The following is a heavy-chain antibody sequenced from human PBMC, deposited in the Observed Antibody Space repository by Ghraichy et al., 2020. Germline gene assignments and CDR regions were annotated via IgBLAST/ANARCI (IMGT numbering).Heavy chain of an antibody. CDR3: ARAVCNQLWSEY. J-gene: IGHJ4*02. D-gene: IGHD5-18*01. V-gene: IGHV1-8*03. CDR2: MNPYRGNT. CDR1: GYTFSNYG. Sequence: ASVKVSCKASGYTFSNYGISWVRQAPGQGLKGMEWMNPYRGNTGYGRRFRDRVSFTRDTSTNTAYMELSILTSEDTAVYYFARAVCNQLWSEYWGQGTLVTVS.